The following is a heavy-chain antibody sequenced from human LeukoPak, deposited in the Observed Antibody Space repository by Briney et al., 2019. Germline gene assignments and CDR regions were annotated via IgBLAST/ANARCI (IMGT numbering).Heavy chain of an antibody. J-gene: IGHJ4*02. V-gene: IGHV1-2*06. D-gene: IGHD3-22*01. Sequence: ASVKVSCKASGYTLTDYYMHWVRQAPGQGLEWMGRINPNSGGTNYAQKFQGRVTMTRDTSISTVYMELSRLRSDDTAVYYRARVGYYESSGYYEYWGQGTLVTVSS. CDR1: GYTLTDYY. CDR3: ARVGYYESSGYYEY. CDR2: INPNSGGT.